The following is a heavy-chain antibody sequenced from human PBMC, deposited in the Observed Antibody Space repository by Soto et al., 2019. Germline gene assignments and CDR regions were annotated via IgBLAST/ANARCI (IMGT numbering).Heavy chain of an antibody. Sequence: ASVKVSCKASGYTFTSYAMHWVRQAPGQRLEWMGWINAGNGNTKYSQKFQGRVTITRDTSASTAYMELRSLRSDDTAVYYCARVEWELPGDAFDIWGQGTMVTVSS. D-gene: IGHD1-26*01. CDR1: GYTFTSYA. V-gene: IGHV1-3*01. J-gene: IGHJ3*02. CDR3: ARVEWELPGDAFDI. CDR2: INAGNGNT.